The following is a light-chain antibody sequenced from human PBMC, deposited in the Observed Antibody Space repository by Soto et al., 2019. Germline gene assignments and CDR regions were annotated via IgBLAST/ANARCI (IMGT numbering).Light chain of an antibody. V-gene: IGKV3-11*01. Sequence: EIVMTQSPATLSVSLGERATLSGRASQSVRSNLAWYQQKPGQAPRLIIYDASSRASGVPARFSGSVSGTDFTLTISSLEPEDFALYYGQQRNSWPTITFGQGTRLEIK. CDR3: QQRNSWPTIT. CDR1: QSVRSN. CDR2: DAS. J-gene: IGKJ5*01.